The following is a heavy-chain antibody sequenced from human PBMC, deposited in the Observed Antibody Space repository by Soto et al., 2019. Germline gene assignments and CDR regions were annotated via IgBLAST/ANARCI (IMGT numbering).Heavy chain of an antibody. J-gene: IGHJ4*02. CDR3: ARVGHAYGNYFFDY. CDR1: GASISSNF. V-gene: IGHV4-4*07. D-gene: IGHD3-10*01. CDR2: LYASGST. Sequence: SETLSLTCTVSGASISSNFWSWIRQPAGKGLEWIGRLYASGSTNYNPSLKSRVTMSADTTKNQFSLKVTSVTAADTAIYYCARVGHAYGNYFFDYWGQGTLVTVSS.